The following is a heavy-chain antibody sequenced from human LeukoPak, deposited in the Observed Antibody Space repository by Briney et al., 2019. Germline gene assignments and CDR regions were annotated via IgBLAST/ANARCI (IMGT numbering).Heavy chain of an antibody. Sequence: GASVKVSCKASGYTFTNYGITWVRQAPGQGLEWMGWISAYNGNTNHAQKLQGRVTMTTDTSTSTAYMELRNLRSDDTAVYYCARDRASGTYCLDYWGQGTLVTVSS. V-gene: IGHV1-18*01. J-gene: IGHJ4*02. CDR2: ISAYNGNT. CDR3: ARDRASGTYCLDY. D-gene: IGHD1-26*01. CDR1: GYTFTNYG.